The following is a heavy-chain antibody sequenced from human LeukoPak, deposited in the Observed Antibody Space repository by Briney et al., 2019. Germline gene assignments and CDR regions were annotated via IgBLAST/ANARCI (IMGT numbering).Heavy chain of an antibody. CDR3: AKGHYDFRDY. Sequence: GGSLRLSCAASGFTFSSYGMHWVRQAPGKGLEWVSSITGDDSTYYADSVKGRFTISRDTSGNTLYLQMNSLRAEDTALYYCAKGHYDFRDYWGQGTLVTVSS. J-gene: IGHJ4*02. D-gene: IGHD3-3*01. CDR2: ITGDDST. CDR1: GFTFSSYG. V-gene: IGHV3-23*01.